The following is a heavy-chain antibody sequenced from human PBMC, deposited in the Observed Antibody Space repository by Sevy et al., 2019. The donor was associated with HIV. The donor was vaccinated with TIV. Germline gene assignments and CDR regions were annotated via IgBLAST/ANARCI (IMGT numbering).Heavy chain of an antibody. CDR1: DGSFSGYY. D-gene: IGHD2-2*01. V-gene: IGHV4-34*01. J-gene: IGHJ5*02. Sequence: SETLSLTCAVHDGSFSGYYWNWIRQLPGKGLEWIGEINESGITYYNPSLKSRVTISVDTSKKQFSLKLNSVTAVDSVVYLCSRSPPVVVVPGAPSWFDPWGQGTLVTVSS. CDR3: SRSPPVVVVPGAPSWFDP. CDR2: INESGIT.